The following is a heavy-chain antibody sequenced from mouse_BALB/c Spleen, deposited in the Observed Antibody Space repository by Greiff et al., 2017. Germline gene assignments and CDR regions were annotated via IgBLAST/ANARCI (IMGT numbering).Heavy chain of an antibody. J-gene: IGHJ4*01. D-gene: IGHD1-1*01. CDR1: GFTFSSYA. CDR3: ARDGNYAMDY. Sequence: EVMLVESGGGLVKPGGSLELSCAASGFTFSSYAMSWVRQTPEKRLEWVASISSGGSTYYPDSVKGRFTISRDNARNILYLQMSSLRSEDTAMYYCARDGNYAMDYWGQGTSVTVSS. CDR2: ISSGGST. V-gene: IGHV5-6-5*01.